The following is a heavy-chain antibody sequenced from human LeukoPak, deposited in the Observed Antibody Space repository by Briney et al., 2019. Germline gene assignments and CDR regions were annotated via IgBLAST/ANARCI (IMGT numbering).Heavy chain of an antibody. Sequence: GGSLRLSCAASGFTFSNAWMSWVRQAPGKGLEWVGRIKSKTDGGTTDYAAPVKGRFTISRDDSKNTLYLQMNSLKTEDTAVYYCTTFKGYYDFWSGHFDLSYFDYWGQGTLVTVSS. V-gene: IGHV3-15*01. D-gene: IGHD3-3*01. CDR3: TTFKGYYDFWSGHFDLSYFDY. CDR2: IKSKTDGGTT. J-gene: IGHJ4*02. CDR1: GFTFSNAW.